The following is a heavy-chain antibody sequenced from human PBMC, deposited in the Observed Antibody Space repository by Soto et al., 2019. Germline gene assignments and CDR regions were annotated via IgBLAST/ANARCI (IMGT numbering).Heavy chain of an antibody. V-gene: IGHV3-23*01. J-gene: IGHJ3*01. CDR2: ISPNGDST. D-gene: IGHD2-8*01. CDR1: GFTFNNYA. CDR3: AKVRLTDYLRYAPHL. Sequence: GGSLRLSCAASGFTFNNYAMNWVRQAPGRGLKRVNIISPNGDSTYYAETVKRRFTISRDNSQNTVFLQMNSLRAEDTAIYFCAKVRLTDYLRYAPHLWGQGTLVTVSS.